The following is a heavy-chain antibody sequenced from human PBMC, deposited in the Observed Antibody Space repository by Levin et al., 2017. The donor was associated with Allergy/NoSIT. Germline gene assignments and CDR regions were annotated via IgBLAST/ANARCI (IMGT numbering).Heavy chain of an antibody. Sequence: GGSLRLSCAASGFTFSSYAMSWVRQAPGKGLEWVSAISGSGGSTYYADSVKGRFTISRDNSKNTLYLQMNSLRAEDTAVYYCMPGPLERTEAENHSDYWGQGTLVTVSS. V-gene: IGHV3-23*01. CDR1: GFTFSSYA. J-gene: IGHJ4*02. D-gene: IGHD1-1*01. CDR3: MPGPLERTEAENHSDY. CDR2: ISGSGGST.